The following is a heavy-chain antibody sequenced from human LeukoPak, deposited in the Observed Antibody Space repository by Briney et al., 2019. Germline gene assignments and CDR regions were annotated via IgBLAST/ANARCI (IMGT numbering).Heavy chain of an antibody. CDR1: GFTFSSYA. CDR2: ISSSSSYT. J-gene: IGHJ4*02. Sequence: KAGGSLRLSCAASGFTFSSYAMSWIRQAPGKGLEWVSYISSSSSYTNYADSVKGRFTISRDNAKNSLYLQMNSLRAEDTALYYCARASSSAAGTVDYWGQGALVTVSS. D-gene: IGHD6-13*01. CDR3: ARASSSAAGTVDY. V-gene: IGHV3-11*05.